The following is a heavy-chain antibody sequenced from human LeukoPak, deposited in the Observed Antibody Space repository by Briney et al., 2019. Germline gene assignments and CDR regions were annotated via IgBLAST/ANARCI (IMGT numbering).Heavy chain of an antibody. CDR3: ASGLTIFGVVNDAFDF. Sequence: GGSLRLSCAASGFTFSNYWTHWVRQAPGKGLVWVTLINSDGSSTIYADSVKGRFTISRDNAKNTLYLQMNSLRAEDTAVYYCASGLTIFGVVNDAFDFWGQGTMVTVSS. D-gene: IGHD3-3*01. V-gene: IGHV3-74*01. CDR1: GFTFSNYW. J-gene: IGHJ3*01. CDR2: INSDGSST.